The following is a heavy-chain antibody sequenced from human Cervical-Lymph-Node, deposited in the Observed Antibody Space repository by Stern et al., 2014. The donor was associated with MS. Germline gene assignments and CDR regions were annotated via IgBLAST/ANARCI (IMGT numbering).Heavy chain of an antibody. Sequence: QLKESGPGLVKPSETLSLTCTVSGDSISGHYWSWIRQPPGKGLEWIGYIYYTGSTSYNPSLKSRVTISIDSSKTQFSLSLNSVTAADTAVYYCARVVVLAGSRWFDPWGQGILVSVSS. J-gene: IGHJ5*02. V-gene: IGHV4-59*11. CDR1: GDSISGHY. CDR3: ARVVVLAGSRWFDP. CDR2: IYYTGST. D-gene: IGHD2-15*01.